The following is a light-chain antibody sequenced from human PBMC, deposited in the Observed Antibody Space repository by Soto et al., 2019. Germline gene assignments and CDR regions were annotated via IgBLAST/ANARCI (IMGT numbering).Light chain of an antibody. J-gene: IGKJ1*01. CDR1: QRVNIN. Sequence: ELAVAQTPFSLSVSPGERATLSCRASQRVNINLAWYEQKPGQAPGLLIYGASSRATVSPDRFSGSGSGTDFTLTISSLEPEDFAVSYCQQRSNWTLTFGQGTKVDI. CDR3: QQRSNWTLT. V-gene: IGKV3-11*01. CDR2: GAS.